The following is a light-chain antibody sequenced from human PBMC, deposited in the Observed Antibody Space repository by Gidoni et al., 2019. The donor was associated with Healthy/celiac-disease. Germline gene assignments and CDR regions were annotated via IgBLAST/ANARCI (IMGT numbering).Light chain of an antibody. J-gene: IGKJ5*01. CDR2: DAS. Sequence: EIVLTQPPATLSLSPGERATLSCRASQSVSSYLAWYQQKPGQAPRLLIYDASNRATGIPARFSGSGSGTDFTLTISSLEPEDFAVYYCQQRSNWLSTFGQGTRLEIK. CDR3: QQRSNWLST. CDR1: QSVSSY. V-gene: IGKV3-11*01.